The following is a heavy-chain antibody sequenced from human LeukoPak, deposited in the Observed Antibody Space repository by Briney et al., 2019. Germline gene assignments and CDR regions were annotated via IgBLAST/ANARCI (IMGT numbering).Heavy chain of an antibody. CDR2: ICSGGST. CDR1: GFTVSSNY. V-gene: IGHV3-66*02. J-gene: IGHJ4*02. D-gene: IGHD3-22*01. Sequence: GGSLRLSCAASGFTVSSNYMSWVRQAPGKGLEWVSVICSGGSTYYADSVKGRFTISRDNSKNTLYLQMNSLRAEDTAVYYCARASYYYDSSGYYPHYWGQGTLVTVSS. CDR3: ARASYYYDSSGYYPHY.